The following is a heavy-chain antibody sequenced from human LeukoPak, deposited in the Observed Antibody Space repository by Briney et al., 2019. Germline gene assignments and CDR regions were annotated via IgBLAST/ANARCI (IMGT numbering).Heavy chain of an antibody. Sequence: GGSLRLSCAASGFTFSDYYMSWIRQAPGKGLEWVSYISSSSSYIYYADSVKGRFTISRDNSKNTLYLQMNSLRAEDTAVYYCVRRGSGWPFDYWGQGTLVTVSS. CDR1: GFTFSDYY. V-gene: IGHV3-11*03. D-gene: IGHD6-19*01. J-gene: IGHJ4*02. CDR2: ISSSSSYI. CDR3: VRRGSGWPFDY.